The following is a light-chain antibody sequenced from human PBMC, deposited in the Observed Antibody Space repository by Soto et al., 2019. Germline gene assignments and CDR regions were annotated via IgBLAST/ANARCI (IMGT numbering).Light chain of an antibody. V-gene: IGLV2-14*01. J-gene: IGLJ1*01. CDR1: SSDVGRYNY. CDR3: SSFASGSTLYV. CDR2: EVS. Sequence: QSVLTQPASVSGSPGQSITISWTGSSSDVGRYNYVSWYQHHPGKAPKLMIYEVSNRPSGVSNRFSGSKSGNTASLTISGLQAEDEADYHCSSFASGSTLYVFGTGTKVTVL.